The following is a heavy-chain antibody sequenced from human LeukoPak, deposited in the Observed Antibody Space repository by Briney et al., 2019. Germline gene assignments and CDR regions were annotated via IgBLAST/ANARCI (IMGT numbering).Heavy chain of an antibody. CDR3: ASPTDYYDSSGLDY. J-gene: IGHJ4*02. Sequence: GGSLRLSCAASGFTFSSYAMSWVRQAPGKGLEWVSAISGSGGSTYYADSVKGRFTISRDNSKNTLYLQMNSLRAEDTAVYYCASPTDYYDSSGLDYWGQGTLVTVSS. CDR1: GFTFSSYA. V-gene: IGHV3-23*01. D-gene: IGHD3-22*01. CDR2: ISGSGGST.